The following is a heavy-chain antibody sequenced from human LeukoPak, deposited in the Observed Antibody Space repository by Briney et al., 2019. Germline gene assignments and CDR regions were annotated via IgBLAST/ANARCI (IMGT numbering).Heavy chain of an antibody. Sequence: ASVKVSCKASGGTFSSYAISWVRQAPGQGLEWMGRIIPILGIANYAQKFQGRVTITADKSTSTAYMELSSLRSEDTAVYYCARDVVVPAVAGTREGWFDPWGQGTLVTVSS. CDR2: IIPILGIA. D-gene: IGHD6-19*01. J-gene: IGHJ5*02. CDR3: ARDVVVPAVAGTREGWFDP. V-gene: IGHV1-69*04. CDR1: GGTFSSYA.